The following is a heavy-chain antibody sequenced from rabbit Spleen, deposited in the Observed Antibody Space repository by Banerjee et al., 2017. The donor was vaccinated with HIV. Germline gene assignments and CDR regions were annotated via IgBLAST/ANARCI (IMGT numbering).Heavy chain of an antibody. Sequence: QSLEESGGDLVQPGTSLTLTCKASGFSFSGSLYICWVRQAPGKGLEWIACIYVIDSSGSTFYASWAKGRFTISKTSSTTVTLQMTSLTAADTATYFCARSTYGYDDYGDLYYAAMDLWGPGTLVTVS. CDR2: IYVIDSSGST. V-gene: IGHV1S40*01. D-gene: IGHD2-1*01. J-gene: IGHJ6*01. CDR1: GFSFSGSLY. CDR3: ARSTYGYDDYGDLYYAAMDL.